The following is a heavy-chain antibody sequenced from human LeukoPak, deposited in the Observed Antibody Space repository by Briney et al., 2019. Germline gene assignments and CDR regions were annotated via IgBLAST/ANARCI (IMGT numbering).Heavy chain of an antibody. CDR2: ISYDGSNK. V-gene: IGHV3-30-3*01. J-gene: IGHJ3*02. CDR3: ARDRHHDAFDI. Sequence: PGRSLRLPCAASGFTFSSYAMHWVRQAPGKGLEWVAVISYDGSNKYYADSVKGRFTISRDDSKNTLYLQMNSLRAEDTAVYYCARDRHHDAFDIWGQGTMVTVSS. CDR1: GFTFSSYA.